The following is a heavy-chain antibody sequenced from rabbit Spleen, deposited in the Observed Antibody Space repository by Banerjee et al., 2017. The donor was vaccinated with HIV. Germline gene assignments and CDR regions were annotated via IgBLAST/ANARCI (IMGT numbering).Heavy chain of an antibody. Sequence: QEQLVESGGGLVQPEGSLTLTCTASGFSFSSSYFMYWVRQAPGKGLEWIACIYFGDGSTYYASWAKGRFTISKTSSTTVTLQMTSLTAADTATYFCASDFGATSSSFRDFNLWGPGTLVTVS. CDR2: IYFGDGST. V-gene: IGHV1S45*01. J-gene: IGHJ4*01. CDR3: ASDFGATSSSFRDFNL. CDR1: GFSFSSSYF. D-gene: IGHD1-1*01.